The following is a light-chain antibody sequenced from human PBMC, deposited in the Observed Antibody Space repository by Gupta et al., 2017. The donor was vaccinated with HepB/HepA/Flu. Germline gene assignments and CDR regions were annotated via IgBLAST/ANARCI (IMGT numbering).Light chain of an antibody. CDR3: QHKGSSPFP. V-gene: IGKV3-20*01. Sequence: EIVLMQSPGTLSLSPGERGTLSCRASQSVRSNYLAWYQQKPGQAPRLLIYGATSRACGDPDRFSGSGCGTEFTLTISRREPEDFAVYCCQHKGSSPFPFGQGTXVDIK. CDR1: QSVRSNY. J-gene: IGKJ1*01. CDR2: GAT.